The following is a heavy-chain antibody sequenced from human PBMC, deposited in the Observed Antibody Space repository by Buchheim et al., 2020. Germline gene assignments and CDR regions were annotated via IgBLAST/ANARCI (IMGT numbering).Heavy chain of an antibody. CDR3: ARGLATVTTRRGNWFDP. CDR1: GGSISSSNW. D-gene: IGHD4-17*01. V-gene: IGHV4-4*02. J-gene: IGHJ5*02. CDR2: IYHRGST. Sequence: QVQLQESGPGLVKPSGTLSLTCAVSGGSISSSNWWSWVRQPPGKGLEWIGEIYHRGSTNYNPSLKSRVTISVQQSKNQFSLKLSSVTAADTAVYYCARGLATVTTRRGNWFDPWGQGTL.